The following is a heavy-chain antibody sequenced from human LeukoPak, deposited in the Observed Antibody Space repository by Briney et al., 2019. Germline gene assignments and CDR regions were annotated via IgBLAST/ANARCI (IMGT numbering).Heavy chain of an antibody. D-gene: IGHD3-10*01. Sequence: PSETLSLTCTVSGGSISSGSYYWSWIRQPAGKGLEWIGRIYTSGSTNYNTSLKSRVTISVDTSKNQFSLKLSSVTAADTAVYYCARENYYGSGIASDYWGQGTLVTVSS. V-gene: IGHV4-61*02. CDR1: GGSISSGSYY. J-gene: IGHJ4*02. CDR3: ARENYYGSGIASDY. CDR2: IYTSGST.